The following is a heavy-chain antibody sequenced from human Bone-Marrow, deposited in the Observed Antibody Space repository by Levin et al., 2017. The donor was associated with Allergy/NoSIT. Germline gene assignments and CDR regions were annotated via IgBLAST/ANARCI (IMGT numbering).Heavy chain of an antibody. CDR2: MFAGGAA. D-gene: IGHD6-13*01. J-gene: IGHJ5*02. CDR1: GGSINNTNHY. V-gene: IGHV4-61*02. CDR3: ARDETFNSWHVGWFDP. Sequence: LRLSCTVSGGSINNTNHYWSWIRQPAGKGLEWIGRMFAGGAATYNRSLRSRVTISIDTSKNQFSLKLTSVTAADTAVYSGARDETFNSWHVGWFDPWGQGTLVTVSS.